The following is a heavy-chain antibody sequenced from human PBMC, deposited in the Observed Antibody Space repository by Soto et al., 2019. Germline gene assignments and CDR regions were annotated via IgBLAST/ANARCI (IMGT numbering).Heavy chain of an antibody. CDR1: GGSVSSGSYY. J-gene: IGHJ5*02. D-gene: IGHD3-10*01. CDR2: IYYSGST. CDR3: ARDNVVRGVPLAYNWFDP. V-gene: IGHV4-61*01. Sequence: SETLSLTCTVSGGSVSSGSYYWSWIRQPPGKGLEWIGYIYYSGSTNYNPSLKSRVTISVDTSKNQFTLKLSSVTAADTAVYYCARDNVVRGVPLAYNWFDPWGQGTLVTVSS.